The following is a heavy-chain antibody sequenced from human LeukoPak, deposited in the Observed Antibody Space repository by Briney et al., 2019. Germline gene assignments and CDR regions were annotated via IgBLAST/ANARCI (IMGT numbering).Heavy chain of an antibody. J-gene: IGHJ5*02. D-gene: IGHD6-6*01. V-gene: IGHV3-30*04. CDR3: AKGAAGVAASRDSFDP. Sequence: GGSLRLSCEVSGFTFNAYAMHWVRQAPGKGLEWVAVVIYDGSDKYYADSVQGRFTISSDNSKNTLYLQMNSLRPGDTAFYFCAKGAAGVAASRDSFDPWGQGTLVTVSS. CDR1: GFTFNAYA. CDR2: VIYDGSDK.